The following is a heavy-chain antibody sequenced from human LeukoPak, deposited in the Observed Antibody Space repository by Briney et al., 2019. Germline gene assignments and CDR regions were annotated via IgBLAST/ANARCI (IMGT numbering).Heavy chain of an antibody. CDR1: GYTFSSYA. Sequence: ASVKVSCKASGYTFSSYAMHWVRQAPGQRLEWMGWINAGNGNTKYSQKFQGRVTITRDTSATTAYMELSSLRSEDTAVYYCARDRGTASWNFDYWGQGTLVTVSS. D-gene: IGHD2-2*01. V-gene: IGHV1-3*01. CDR3: ARDRGTASWNFDY. J-gene: IGHJ4*02. CDR2: INAGNGNT.